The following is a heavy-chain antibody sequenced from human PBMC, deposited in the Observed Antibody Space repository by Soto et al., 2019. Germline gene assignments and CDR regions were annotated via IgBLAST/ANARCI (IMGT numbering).Heavy chain of an antibody. V-gene: IGHV3-7*01. J-gene: IGHJ4*02. Sequence: EVQLVESGGGLVQPGGSLRLSCAASGFTFSSYWMSWARQAPGKGLEWVANIKQAGSEKYYVESVKGRLTFSRDNAKNSLYLQMNSLRAEDTAVYYCARDGDCSGGSCYDYWGQGTLVTVSS. CDR3: ARDGDCSGGSCYDY. D-gene: IGHD2-15*01. CDR2: IKQAGSEK. CDR1: GFTFSSYW.